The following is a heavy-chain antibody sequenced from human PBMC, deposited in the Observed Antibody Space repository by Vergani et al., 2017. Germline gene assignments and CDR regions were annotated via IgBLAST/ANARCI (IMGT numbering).Heavy chain of an antibody. CDR1: GFTFDDYG. D-gene: IGHD3-3*01. CDR2: INWNGGST. V-gene: IGHV3-20*04. CDR3: ARERHAYYDFWSGYYTQYYFDY. Sequence: AASGFTFDDYGMSWVRQAPGKGLEWVSGINWNGGSTGYADSVKGRFTISRDNAKNSLYLQMNSLRAEDTALYYCARERHAYYDFWSGYYTQYYFDYWGQGTLVTVSS. J-gene: IGHJ4*02.